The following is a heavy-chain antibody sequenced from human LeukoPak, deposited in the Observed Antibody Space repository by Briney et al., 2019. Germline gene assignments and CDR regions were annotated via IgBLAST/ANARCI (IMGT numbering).Heavy chain of an antibody. D-gene: IGHD3-10*01. V-gene: IGHV4-61*01. J-gene: IGHJ4*02. CDR3: ARGWGYYGSGSYYNAVDY. CDR2: IYYSGSA. CDR1: GGSVSSGSYY. Sequence: SETLSLTCTVSGGSVSSGSYYWSWIRQPPGKGLEWIGYIYYSGSANYNPSLKSRVTISVDTSKNQFSLRLSSVTAADTAVYYCARGWGYYGSGSYYNAVDYWGQGTLVTVSS.